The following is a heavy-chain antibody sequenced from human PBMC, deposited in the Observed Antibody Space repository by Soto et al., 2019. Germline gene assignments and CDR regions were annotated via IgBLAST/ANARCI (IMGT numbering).Heavy chain of an antibody. CDR3: ARDRRYYDSSGFGL. CDR2: IYYSGST. J-gene: IGHJ4*02. CDR1: GGSISSGGYY. D-gene: IGHD3-22*01. V-gene: IGHV4-31*03. Sequence: TLSLTCTVSGGSISSGGYYWSWIRQHPGKGLEWIGYIYYSGSTYYNPSLKSRVTISVDTSKNQFSLKLSSVTAADTAVYYCARDRRYYDSSGFGLWGQGTLVTVSS.